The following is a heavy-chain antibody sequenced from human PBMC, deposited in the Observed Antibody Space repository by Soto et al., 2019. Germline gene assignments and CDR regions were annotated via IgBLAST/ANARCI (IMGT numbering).Heavy chain of an antibody. CDR2: IYYSGST. D-gene: IGHD2-2*01. Sequence: SETLSLTCTVSGGSISSSSYYWGWIRQPPGKGLEWIGSIYYSGSTYYNPSLKSRVTISVDTSKNQFSLKLGSVTAADTAVYYCARHYRYCSSTSCYAKGGDYYYYYYMDVWGKGTTVTVSS. J-gene: IGHJ6*03. CDR1: GGSISSSSYY. V-gene: IGHV4-39*01. CDR3: ARHYRYCSSTSCYAKGGDYYYYYYMDV.